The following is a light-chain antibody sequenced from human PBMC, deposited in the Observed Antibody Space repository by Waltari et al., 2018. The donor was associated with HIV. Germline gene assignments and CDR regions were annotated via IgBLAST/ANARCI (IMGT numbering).Light chain of an antibody. J-gene: IGLJ2*01. Sequence: QSAMTQPASVSGSPGQSITIPCTGTRSDVGGYNYVSWSQQHPGKAPKLMIYDVSYRPSGVSNRFSGSKSGNTASLTISGLQAEDEADYYCSSYTSSSTLYVVFGGGTKLTVL. V-gene: IGLV2-14*01. CDR2: DVS. CDR1: RSDVGGYNY. CDR3: SSYTSSSTLYVV.